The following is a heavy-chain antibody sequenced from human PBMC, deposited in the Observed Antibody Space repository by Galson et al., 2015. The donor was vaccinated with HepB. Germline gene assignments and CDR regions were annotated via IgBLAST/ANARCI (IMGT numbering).Heavy chain of an antibody. Sequence: SLRLSCAASGFTFSSYWMSWVRQAPGKGLEWVANIKQDGSEKYYVDSVKGRFTISRDNAKNSLYLQMNSLRAEDTAVYYCARDPPSYYYDSSGSFDYWGQGTLVTVSS. CDR2: IKQDGSEK. CDR3: ARDPPSYYYDSSGSFDY. J-gene: IGHJ4*02. D-gene: IGHD3-22*01. CDR1: GFTFSSYW. V-gene: IGHV3-7*03.